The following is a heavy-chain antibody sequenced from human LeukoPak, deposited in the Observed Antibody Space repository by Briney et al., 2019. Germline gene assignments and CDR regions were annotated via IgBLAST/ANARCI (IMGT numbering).Heavy chain of an antibody. CDR2: ISSSGSYI. V-gene: IGHV3-21*01. CDR3: ARGDSSSWYDWFDP. Sequence: GGSLRLSCAASGFTFSSYSMNWVRQAPGKGLEWVSSISSSGSYIYYADSVKGRFTISRDNAKNSLYLQMNSLRAEDTAVYYCARGDSSSWYDWFDPWGQGTLVTVSS. D-gene: IGHD6-13*01. J-gene: IGHJ5*02. CDR1: GFTFSSYS.